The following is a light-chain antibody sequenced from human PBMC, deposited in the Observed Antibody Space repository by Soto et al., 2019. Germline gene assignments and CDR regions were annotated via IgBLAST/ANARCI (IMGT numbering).Light chain of an antibody. J-gene: IGKJ1*01. V-gene: IGKV3-20*01. CDR1: QSVSASY. Sequence: EIVLTQSPGTVSLSPGERATLSCRASQSVSASYLAWYQHKPGQAPSLLIYGASNRATGTPDRFSGGGSGTDFTLTISRLEPEDFAVYYCQQYGSSPPTFGQGTRWIS. CDR3: QQYGSSPPT. CDR2: GAS.